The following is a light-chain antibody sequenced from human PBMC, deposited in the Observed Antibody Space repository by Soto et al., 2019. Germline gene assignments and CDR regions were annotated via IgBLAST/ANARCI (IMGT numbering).Light chain of an antibody. J-gene: IGLJ1*01. CDR2: KVT. CDR3: ASSTSDSLYV. V-gene: IGLV2-14*01. CDR1: SSDVGGNKY. Sequence: QSALTQPASVSGSPGQSITISFTGTSSDVGGNKYVSWYQQYPGKVPKLLINKVTNRPSGVSYRFSGSKSGNTASLTISALLAEDEADYFCASSTSDSLYVFGNGTKLTVL.